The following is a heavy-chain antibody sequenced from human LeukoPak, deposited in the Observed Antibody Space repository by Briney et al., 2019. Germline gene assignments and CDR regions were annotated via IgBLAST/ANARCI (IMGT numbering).Heavy chain of an antibody. Sequence: TTGGSLRLSCAASGFTFSDSYMSWIRQAPGRGLEWLSYISSDSTINSADSVKGRFTISRDNAKNSPYMQMHRLRAEDTALYYSAREYRVISVDVSPGFFFSGEGTMVTDSS. CDR1: GFTFSDSY. CDR3: AREYRVISVDVSPGFFF. J-gene: IGHJ3*01. V-gene: IGHV3-11*01. CDR2: ISSDSTI. D-gene: IGHD3-10*01.